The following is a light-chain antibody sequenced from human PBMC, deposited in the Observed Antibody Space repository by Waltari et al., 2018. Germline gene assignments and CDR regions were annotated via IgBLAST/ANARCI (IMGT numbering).Light chain of an antibody. CDR3: QHYLRLPAT. Sequence: EIVSTQSPSTLSLSPGERTTPSCRASQSVTRTLAWYQQKPGQAPRLLIYGASNRATGIPDRFSGSGSGTDFSLTISRLEPEDFAVYYCQHYLRLPATFGQGTKVEIK. CDR1: QSVTRT. J-gene: IGKJ1*01. V-gene: IGKV3-20*01. CDR2: GAS.